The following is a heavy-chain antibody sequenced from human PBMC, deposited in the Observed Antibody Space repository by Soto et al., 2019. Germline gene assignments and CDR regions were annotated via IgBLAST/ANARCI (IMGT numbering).Heavy chain of an antibody. CDR1: GFTFDDFA. CDR2: VSGGGGHT. Sequence: EVQLLESGGGLVQPGGSLRLSCAASGFTFDDFAMSWVRQTPEKGLEWVSAVSGGGGHTYYADSVKGRFTVSRDNSKNTVYLQMNTLSPGDAAVYHCAKASPGGSYFLWSSWGQGTLVTVSS. CDR3: AKASPGGSYFLWSS. J-gene: IGHJ5*02. V-gene: IGHV3-23*01. D-gene: IGHD1-26*01.